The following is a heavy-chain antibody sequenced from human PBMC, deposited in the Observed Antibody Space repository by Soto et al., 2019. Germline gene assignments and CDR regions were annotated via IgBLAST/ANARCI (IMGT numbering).Heavy chain of an antibody. J-gene: IGHJ3*02. D-gene: IGHD6-19*01. CDR2: ISAYNGNT. V-gene: IGHV1-18*01. CDR1: GYTFTSYG. Sequence: QIQLVQSGAEVKKPGASVKVSCKASGYTFTSYGISWVRQAPGQGLEWMGWISAYNGNTNYAQKLQGRVTMTTDTXTXTAYMELRSLRSDDTAVYYCARGQWLLLTWTVAFDIWGQGTMVTVSS. CDR3: ARGQWLLLTWTVAFDI.